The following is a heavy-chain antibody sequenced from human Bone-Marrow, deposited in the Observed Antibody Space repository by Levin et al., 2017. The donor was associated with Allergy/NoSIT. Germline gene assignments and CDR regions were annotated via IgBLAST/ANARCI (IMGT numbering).Heavy chain of an antibody. CDR1: GFTFSSYW. CDR3: ARDATRGGDCDY. J-gene: IGHJ4*02. D-gene: IGHD2-21*01. V-gene: IGHV3-7*01. Sequence: LSLTCAASGFTFSSYWMSWVRQAPGKGLEWVANIKEDGREKYYVDSVKGRFTISRDNAKNSLYLQMNSLRAEDTAVYYCARDATRGGDCDYWGQGTLVTVSS. CDR2: IKEDGREK.